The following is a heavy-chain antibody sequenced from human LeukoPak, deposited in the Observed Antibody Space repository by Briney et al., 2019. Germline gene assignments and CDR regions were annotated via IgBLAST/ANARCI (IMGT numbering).Heavy chain of an antibody. CDR1: GFTVSSNY. V-gene: IGHV3-53*01. J-gene: IGHJ4*02. CDR3: ARDWDGSGTSLDY. D-gene: IGHD3-10*01. Sequence: GGSLRLSCAASGFTVSSNYMSWVRQAPGKGLEWVSVISSGGGTYYADSLKGRFTISRDNAKNSLYLQMNSLRAEDTALYYCARDWDGSGTSLDYWGQGTLVTVSS. CDR2: ISSGGGT.